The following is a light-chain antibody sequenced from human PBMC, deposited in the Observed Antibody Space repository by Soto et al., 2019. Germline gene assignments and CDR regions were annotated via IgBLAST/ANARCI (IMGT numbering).Light chain of an antibody. J-gene: IGKJ1*01. Sequence: DIQMTQSPSTLSASVVERVTITCRASQSISSWLAWYQQKPGKAPKLLIYKASSLESGVPSRFSGSGSGTEFTLTISSLQPDDFATYYCHQYNSYPWTFGQGTKVEIK. V-gene: IGKV1-5*03. CDR1: QSISSW. CDR3: HQYNSYPWT. CDR2: KAS.